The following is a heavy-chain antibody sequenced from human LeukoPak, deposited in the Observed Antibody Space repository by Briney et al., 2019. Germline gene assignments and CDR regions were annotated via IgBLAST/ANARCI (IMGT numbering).Heavy chain of an antibody. CDR2: IYYSGST. CDR1: GGSISSSSYY. V-gene: IGHV4-61*05. J-gene: IGHJ5*02. D-gene: IGHD3-10*01. CDR3: ARGGYYGSGNDFRFDP. Sequence: SETLSLTCTVSGGSISSSSYYWGWIRRPPGKGLEWIGYIYYSGSTNYNPSLKSRVTISVDTSKNQFSLKLTSVTAADTAVYFCARGGYYGSGNDFRFDPWGQGTLVTVSS.